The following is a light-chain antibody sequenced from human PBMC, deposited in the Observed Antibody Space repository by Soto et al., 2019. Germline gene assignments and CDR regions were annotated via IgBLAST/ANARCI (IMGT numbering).Light chain of an antibody. CDR1: QSVSVN. Sequence: EVVLTQSPATLSLSPGESATLSCRASQSVSVNFAWYQQKPGQAPRPLIYSASDRAPGIPARFSGRGSGTDFTLTISSLQSEDFAIYYCQQYNNWPPITFGQGTRLEIK. CDR3: QQYNNWPPIT. J-gene: IGKJ5*01. CDR2: SAS. V-gene: IGKV3D-15*01.